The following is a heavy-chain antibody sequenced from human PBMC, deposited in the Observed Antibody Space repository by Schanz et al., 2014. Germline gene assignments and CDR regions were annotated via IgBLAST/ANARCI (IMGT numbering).Heavy chain of an antibody. CDR1: GFIFDDYG. V-gene: IGHV3-23*01. Sequence: EVLLLESGGRVERPGGSLRLSCAASGFIFDDYGMSWVRQAPGKGLEWVSGISDNGISTYYADSVKGRFSISRENSKSILYLQMNSLRAEDTAVYYCAKAGSGWSTAGYYYWGQGTLVAVSS. CDR3: AKAGSGWSTAGYYY. CDR2: ISDNGIST. D-gene: IGHD6-19*01. J-gene: IGHJ4*02.